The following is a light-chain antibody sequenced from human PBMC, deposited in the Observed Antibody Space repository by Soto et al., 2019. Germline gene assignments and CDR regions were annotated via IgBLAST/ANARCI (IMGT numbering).Light chain of an antibody. V-gene: IGLV3-21*04. CDR2: NNS. Sequence: SSELTQPPSVSVAPGKTARITCEENNIGSKTVHWYQQKPGQAPMVVIYNNSDRPSGIPERFSGSNSGSTATLTISRVEAGDEADFYCQVWDSSRDHREVIFGGGTKLTVL. CDR1: NIGSKT. CDR3: QVWDSSRDHREVI. J-gene: IGLJ2*01.